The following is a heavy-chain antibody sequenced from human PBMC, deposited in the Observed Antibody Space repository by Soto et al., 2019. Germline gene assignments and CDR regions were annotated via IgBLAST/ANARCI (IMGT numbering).Heavy chain of an antibody. CDR1: GYSFTNYW. V-gene: IGHV5-51*01. CDR3: ARPPTNPYYYSMDV. Sequence: PGESLKISCKASGYSFTNYWIGWVRQMPGKGLEWMGIVYPGDSDTRYSPSFQGQVTISADKSISTAYLHWSSLKASDTAMYYCARPPTNPYYYSMDVWGQGTTVTVSS. J-gene: IGHJ6*02. CDR2: VYPGDSDT.